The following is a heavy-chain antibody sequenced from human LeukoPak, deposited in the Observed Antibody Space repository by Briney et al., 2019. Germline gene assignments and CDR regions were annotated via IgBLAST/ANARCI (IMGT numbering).Heavy chain of an antibody. J-gene: IGHJ4*02. CDR1: GGSFSGYY. Sequence: SETLSLXCAVYGGSFSGYYWSWIRQPPGKGLEWIGEINHSGSTNYNPSLKSRVTISVDTSKNQFSLKLSSVTAADTAVYYCARDGTGDVYWGQGTLVTVSS. CDR3: ARDGTGDVY. CDR2: INHSGST. V-gene: IGHV4-34*01. D-gene: IGHD7-27*01.